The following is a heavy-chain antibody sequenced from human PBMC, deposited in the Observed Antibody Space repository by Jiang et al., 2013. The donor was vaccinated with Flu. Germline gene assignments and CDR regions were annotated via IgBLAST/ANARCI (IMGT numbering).Heavy chain of an antibody. V-gene: IGHV3-30*04. D-gene: IGHD3-22*01. CDR3: ARRAYYDSSSYYHGPFDY. CDR2: ISFDGNDK. Sequence: VQLVESGGGVVQPGRSLRLSCAASGFTFRSYVMYWVRQAPGKGLEWVAVISFDGNDKYYADSVEGRFTISRDNSRNTLYLQMNSLRTEDTAVYFCARRAYYDSSSYYHGPFDYWGQGTLVTVSS. J-gene: IGHJ4*02. CDR1: GFTFRSYV.